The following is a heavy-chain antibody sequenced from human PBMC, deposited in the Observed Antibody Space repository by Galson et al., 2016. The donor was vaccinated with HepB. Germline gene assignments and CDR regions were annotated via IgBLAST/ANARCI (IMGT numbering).Heavy chain of an antibody. CDR2: ISGSAGST. J-gene: IGHJ4*02. CDR1: GFTFSTYA. CDR3: AKGGLRLYHNFNC. Sequence: SLRLSCAASGFTFSTYAMSWVRQAPGKGLEWVSVISGSAGSTYYAESVKGRFTISRDNSKNMLYMQVKSLRAEDTAVYYCAKGGLRLYHNFNCWGQGTLVTVSS. V-gene: IGHV3-23*01. D-gene: IGHD4-23*01.